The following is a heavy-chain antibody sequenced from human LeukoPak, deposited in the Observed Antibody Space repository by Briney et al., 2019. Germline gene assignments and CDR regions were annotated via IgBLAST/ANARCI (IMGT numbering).Heavy chain of an antibody. J-gene: IGHJ4*02. D-gene: IGHD6-13*01. CDR1: GFTFSSYA. Sequence: GRSLRLSCAASGFTFSSYAMHWVRQAPGKGLEWVAVISYDGSNKYYADSVKGRFTISRDNSKNTPYLQMNSLRAEDTAVYYCARGYSSSWSSFDYWGQGTLVTVSS. V-gene: IGHV3-30*04. CDR3: ARGYSSSWSSFDY. CDR2: ISYDGSNK.